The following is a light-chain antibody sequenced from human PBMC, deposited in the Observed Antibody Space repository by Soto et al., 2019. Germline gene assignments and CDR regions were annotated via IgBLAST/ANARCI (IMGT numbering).Light chain of an antibody. V-gene: IGKV1-17*03. J-gene: IGKJ4*02. CDR3: LQHNSYPLT. CDR2: AAS. CDR1: QGISNY. Sequence: DIPMTQSPSAMSASVGDRVTITCRASQGISNYLAWFQQKPGQVPKPLIYAASNLQSGVPSRFSGSGSGTEFTLTISSLQPEDFATYYCLQHNSYPLTFGGGTKVEIK.